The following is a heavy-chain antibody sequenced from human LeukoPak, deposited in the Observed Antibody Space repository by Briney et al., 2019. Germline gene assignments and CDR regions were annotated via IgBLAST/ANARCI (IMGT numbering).Heavy chain of an antibody. CDR2: LSGGGGTT. CDR3: ARVRLQPSYYFDF. V-gene: IGHV3-23*01. J-gene: IGHJ4*02. Sequence: GGSLRLSCETSGFTFSSYAMSWVRQAPGRGLEWVSCLSGGGGTTYYPDSVKGRFTISRDSSKNTLYLQMNSLRAEDTAIYHCARVRLQPSYYFDFWGQGTLVTVSS. D-gene: IGHD5-18*01. CDR1: GFTFSSYA.